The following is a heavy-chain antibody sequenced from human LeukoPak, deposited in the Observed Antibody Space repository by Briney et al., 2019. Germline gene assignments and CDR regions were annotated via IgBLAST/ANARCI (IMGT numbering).Heavy chain of an antibody. V-gene: IGHV4-34*01. J-gene: IGHJ4*02. Sequence: PSETLSLTCAVYGGSFSGYYWSWIRQPPGKGLEWIGEINHSGSTNYNPSLKSRVTISVDTSKNQFSLKLSSVTAADTAVYYCARAKLRDFWSGYYFRKEYGYYFDYWGQGTLVTVSS. CDR3: ARAKLRDFWSGYYFRKEYGYYFDY. CDR2: INHSGST. D-gene: IGHD3-3*01. CDR1: GGSFSGYY.